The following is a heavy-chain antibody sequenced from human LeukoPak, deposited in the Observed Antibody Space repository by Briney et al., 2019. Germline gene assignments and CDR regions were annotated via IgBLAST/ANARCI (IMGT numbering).Heavy chain of an antibody. D-gene: IGHD3-10*01. J-gene: IGHJ5*02. Sequence: GGTLRLSCAASGFTFSHHGMNWVRQGPGKGLVWVSRIKSDGSSTSYADSVKGRFTISRDNAKNTLYLQMNSLRDEDTAVYYCARESGYHGSGFDPWGQGTLVTVSS. V-gene: IGHV3-74*01. CDR1: GFTFSHHG. CDR2: IKSDGSST. CDR3: ARESGYHGSGFDP.